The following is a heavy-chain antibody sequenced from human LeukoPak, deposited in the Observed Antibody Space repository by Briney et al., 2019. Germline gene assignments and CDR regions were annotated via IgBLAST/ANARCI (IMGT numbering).Heavy chain of an antibody. CDR1: GYTFTGYY. V-gene: IGHV1-2*02. Sequence: ASVKVSCKASGYTFTGYYMHWVRQAPGQGLEWMGWINPNSGGTNYAQKFQGRVTMTRDTSISTAYMELSRLRSDDTAVYYCGRVRGYYDSSGWDYFDYWGQGTLVTVSS. J-gene: IGHJ4*02. CDR3: GRVRGYYDSSGWDYFDY. CDR2: INPNSGGT. D-gene: IGHD3-22*01.